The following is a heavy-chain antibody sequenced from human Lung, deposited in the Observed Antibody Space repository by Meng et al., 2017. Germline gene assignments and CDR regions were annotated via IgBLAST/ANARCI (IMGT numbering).Heavy chain of an antibody. J-gene: IGHJ4*02. CDR3: ARGPTTMAHDFDY. Sequence: AQLQQGGAGLFRPSELLLLAGVVPAGSFSDYYWSWIRQPPGKGLEWIGEINHSGSTHYNPSLESRATISVDTSQNNLSLKLSSVTAADSAVYYCARGPTTMAHDFDYWGQGTLVTVSS. V-gene: IGHV4-34*01. CDR1: AGSFSDYY. D-gene: IGHD4-11*01. CDR2: INHSGST.